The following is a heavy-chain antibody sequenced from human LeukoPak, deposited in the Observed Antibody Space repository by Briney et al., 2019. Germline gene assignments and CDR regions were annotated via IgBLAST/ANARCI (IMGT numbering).Heavy chain of an antibody. CDR2: IIPIFGTA. CDR3: ARGLGIVPAAVDY. V-gene: IGHV1-69*13. D-gene: IGHD2-2*01. CDR1: GYTFTGYY. J-gene: IGHJ4*02. Sequence: SVKVSCKASGYTFTGYYMHWVRQAPGQGLEWMGWIIPIFGTANYAQKFQGRVTITADESTSTAYMELSSLRSEDTAVYYCARGLGIVPAAVDYWGQGTLVTVSS.